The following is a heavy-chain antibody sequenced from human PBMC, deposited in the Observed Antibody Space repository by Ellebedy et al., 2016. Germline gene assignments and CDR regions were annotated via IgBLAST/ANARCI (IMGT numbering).Heavy chain of an antibody. CDR2: ISAYNGNT. CDR3: ARSSSWYRPFDY. CDR1: GYTFTGYY. Sequence: ASVKVSXXASGYTFTGYYMHWVRQAPGQGLEWMGWISAYNGNTNYAQKLQGRVTMTTDTSTSTAYMELRSLRSDDTAVYYCARSSSWYRPFDYWGQGTLVTVSS. J-gene: IGHJ4*02. D-gene: IGHD6-13*01. V-gene: IGHV1-18*04.